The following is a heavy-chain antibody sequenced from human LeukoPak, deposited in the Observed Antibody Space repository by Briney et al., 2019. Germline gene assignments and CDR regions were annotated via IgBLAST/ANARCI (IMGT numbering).Heavy chain of an antibody. D-gene: IGHD3-3*01. CDR3: ARGSGVVDY. V-gene: IGHV4-30-2*01. J-gene: IGHJ4*02. Sequence: SETLSLTCAVSGGSISSGGYSWSWIRQPPGKGLEWIGYIYHSGSTYYNPSLKSRVTISVDRSKNQFSLKLSSVTAADTAVYYCARGSGVVDYWGQGTLVTVSS. CDR2: IYHSGST. CDR1: GGSISSGGYS.